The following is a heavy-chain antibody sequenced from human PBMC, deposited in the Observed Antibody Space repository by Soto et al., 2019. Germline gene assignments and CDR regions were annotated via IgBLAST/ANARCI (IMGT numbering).Heavy chain of an antibody. D-gene: IGHD6-6*01. CDR2: IIPIFGTA. J-gene: IGHJ6*02. V-gene: IGHV1-69*13. CDR3: AREQYSSSAFYGMDV. Sequence: SVKVSCKASGGTFSSYAISWVRQAPGQGLEWKGEIIPIFGTANYAQKFQGRVTITADESTSTAYMELSSLRSEDTAVYYCAREQYSSSAFYGMDVWGQGTTVTVSS. CDR1: GGTFSSYA.